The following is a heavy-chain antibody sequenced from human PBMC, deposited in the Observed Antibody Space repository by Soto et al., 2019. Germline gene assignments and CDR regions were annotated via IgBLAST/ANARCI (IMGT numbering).Heavy chain of an antibody. Sequence: QVQLVESGGGVVQAGRSLRLSCAASGFTFSSYGMYWVRQAPGKGLEWVAVIWYDGSNKYYADSVKGRFTISKDNSKNTLYLQMASVRAVDTDVYDCARASGEWLADIDYWGQGTLVTVSS. D-gene: IGHD6-19*01. CDR1: GFTFSSYG. CDR2: IWYDGSNK. CDR3: ARASGEWLADIDY. V-gene: IGHV3-33*01. J-gene: IGHJ4*02.